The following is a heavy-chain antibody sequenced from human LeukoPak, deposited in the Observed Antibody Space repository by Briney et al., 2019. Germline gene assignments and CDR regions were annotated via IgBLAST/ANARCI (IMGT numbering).Heavy chain of an antibody. CDR1: GYTFTGYY. V-gene: IGHV1-2*02. Sequence: ASVNVSCKASGYTFTGYYMHWVRQAPGQGLEWMGWIKTNNGGTNYAQKFQGRVTMTRHTSISTAYMELSRLRSDDTAVYYCARARGDIVVVPAAIWFDPWGQGTLVTVSS. D-gene: IGHD2-2*01. CDR3: ARARGDIVVVPAAIWFDP. CDR2: IKTNNGGT. J-gene: IGHJ5*02.